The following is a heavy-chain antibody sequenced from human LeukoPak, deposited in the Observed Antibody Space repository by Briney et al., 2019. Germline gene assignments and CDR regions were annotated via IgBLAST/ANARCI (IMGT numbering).Heavy chain of an antibody. CDR2: ISSSSSYI. CDR1: GFTFSSYS. Sequence: GGSLRLSCAASGFTFSSYSMNWVRQAPGKGLEWVSSISSSSSYIYYADSVKGRFTISRDNAKNSLFLQMNSLRAEDTAIYYCAKGTNSSHYSVLGFWGRGTLVTVSS. V-gene: IGHV3-21*04. CDR3: AKGTNSSHYSVLGF. D-gene: IGHD5/OR15-5a*01. J-gene: IGHJ4*02.